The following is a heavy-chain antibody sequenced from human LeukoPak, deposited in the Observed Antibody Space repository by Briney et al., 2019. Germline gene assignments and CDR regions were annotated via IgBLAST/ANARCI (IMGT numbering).Heavy chain of an antibody. V-gene: IGHV3-9*01. Sequence: GRSLRLSCAASGFTFDDYAMHWVRQAPGKGLEWVSGISWNSGSIVYADSVKGRFTISRDNAKNSLYLQMNSLRAEDTALYYCAKLPGYDSSGYPYYFDYWGQETLVTVSS. J-gene: IGHJ4*02. CDR1: GFTFDDYA. D-gene: IGHD3-22*01. CDR3: AKLPGYDSSGYPYYFDY. CDR2: ISWNSGSI.